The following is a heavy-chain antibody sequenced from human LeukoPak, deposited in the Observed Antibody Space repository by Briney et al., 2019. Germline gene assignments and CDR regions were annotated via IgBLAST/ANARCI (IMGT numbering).Heavy chain of an antibody. CDR2: ISSSSSYI. CDR1: EFTFSSSG. J-gene: IGHJ4*02. CDR3: AKDTPTTGYHLDS. D-gene: IGHD1-1*01. Sequence: GGTLRLSCAASEFTFSSSGMTWVRQAPGKGLEWVSSISSSSSYIYYADSVKGRFTISRDNSENTLYLQINSLRVEDTAVYYCAKDTPTTGYHLDSWGQGTLVTVSS. V-gene: IGHV3-21*06.